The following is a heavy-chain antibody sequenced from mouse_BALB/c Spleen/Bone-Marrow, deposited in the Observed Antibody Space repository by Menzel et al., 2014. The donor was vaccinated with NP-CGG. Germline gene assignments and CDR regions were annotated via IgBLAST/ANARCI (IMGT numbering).Heavy chain of an antibody. CDR3: ARVAYYNVYLDY. CDR1: GITFSNYG. J-gene: IGHJ2*01. V-gene: IGHV5-6-3*01. Sequence: EVQGVESGGGLVQPGGSLKLSCAASGITFSNYGMSWIRQTPDKRLELVATINGNGGSSYYPDSVKGRFTISRDNAKNTLYLQMSSLKSEDTAMYYCARVAYYNVYLDYWGQGTTLTVSS. CDR2: INGNGGSS. D-gene: IGHD2-12*01.